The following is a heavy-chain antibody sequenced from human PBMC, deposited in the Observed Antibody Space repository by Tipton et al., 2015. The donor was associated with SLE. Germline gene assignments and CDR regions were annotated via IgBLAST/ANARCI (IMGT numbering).Heavy chain of an antibody. CDR1: GFTFDDYA. V-gene: IGHV3-43D*04. D-gene: IGHD5-12*01. CDR3: AKDIHHRGYSGFDY. Sequence: GSLRLSCAASGFTFDDYAMHWVCQAPGKGLEWVSLISWDGGSTYYADSVKGRFTISRDNSKNSLYLQMNSLRAEDTALYYCAKDIHHRGYSGFDYWGQGTRVTVPS. J-gene: IGHJ4*02. CDR2: ISWDGGST.